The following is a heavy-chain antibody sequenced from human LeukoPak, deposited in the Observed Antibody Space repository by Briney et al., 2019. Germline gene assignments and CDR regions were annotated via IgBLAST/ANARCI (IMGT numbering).Heavy chain of an antibody. CDR2: IYTSGST. D-gene: IGHD3-22*01. V-gene: IGHV4-4*07. Sequence: SETLSLTCTVSGGSISSYYWSWIRQPAGKGLEWIGRIYTSGSTNYNPSLKSRVTMSVDTSKNQFSLKLSSVTAADTAVYYCARASEDYDSSGWTGYYYVDVWGKGTTVTVSS. CDR3: ARASEDYDSSGWTGYYYVDV. J-gene: IGHJ6*03. CDR1: GGSISSYY.